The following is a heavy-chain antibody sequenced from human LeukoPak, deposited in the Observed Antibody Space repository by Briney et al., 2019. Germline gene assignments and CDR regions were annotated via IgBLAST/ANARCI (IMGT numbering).Heavy chain of an antibody. CDR1: GFTLSNAW. V-gene: IGHV3-15*01. D-gene: IGHD3-22*01. Sequence: GRSLRLSCAASGFTLSNAWISWVRHAPGEGLERVSRIKSKTDGGTTDSAAHAKGRFTISRDDSNNTLYLQMNSLKTKDTAVYYCTTWLSRGTTHYYDSSCYYLYYFDYWGQGTLVTVSS. J-gene: IGHJ4*02. CDR3: TTWLSRGTTHYYDSSCYYLYYFDY. CDR2: IKSKTDGGTT.